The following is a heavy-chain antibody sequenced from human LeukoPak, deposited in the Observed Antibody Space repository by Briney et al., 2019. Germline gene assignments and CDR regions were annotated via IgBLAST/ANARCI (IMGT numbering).Heavy chain of an antibody. CDR1: GYTFTSYD. J-gene: IGHJ4*02. Sequence: ASVKVSCKASGYTFTSYDINWVRQATGQGLEWMGWMNPNSGNTGYAQKFQGRVTMTRDTSISTAYMELSRLRSDDTAVYYCATPGTVTTGFDYWGQGTLVTVSS. V-gene: IGHV1-8*01. CDR2: MNPNSGNT. D-gene: IGHD4-17*01. CDR3: ATPGTVTTGFDY.